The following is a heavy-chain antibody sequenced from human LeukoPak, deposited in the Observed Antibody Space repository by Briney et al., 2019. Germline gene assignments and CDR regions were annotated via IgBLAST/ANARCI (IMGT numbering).Heavy chain of an antibody. CDR2: INHSGST. D-gene: IGHD5-18*01. Sequence: SETLSLTCAVYGGSFSGYYWSWIRQPPGKGLEWIGEINHSGSTNYNPSLKGRVTISVDTSKNQFSLKLSSVTAADTAVYYCARGGRKGYSYGLGYFQHWGQGTLVTVSS. CDR1: GGSFSGYY. J-gene: IGHJ1*01. V-gene: IGHV4-34*01. CDR3: ARGGRKGYSYGLGYFQH.